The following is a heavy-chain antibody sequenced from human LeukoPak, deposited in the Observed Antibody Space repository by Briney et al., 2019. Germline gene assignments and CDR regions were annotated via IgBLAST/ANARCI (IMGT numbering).Heavy chain of an antibody. Sequence: GGSPRLSCAASGFPFSRYDRHWVRQAPGKGLEWVAFTSYDGTNKYYADSVKGRFTISRDNSENTLYLQMNSLRAEDTAVYYCAGEAGDFDYYGMDVWGQGTTVTVSS. V-gene: IGHV3-33*05. CDR2: TSYDGTNK. D-gene: IGHD4-17*01. CDR3: AGEAGDFDYYGMDV. J-gene: IGHJ6*02. CDR1: GFPFSRYD.